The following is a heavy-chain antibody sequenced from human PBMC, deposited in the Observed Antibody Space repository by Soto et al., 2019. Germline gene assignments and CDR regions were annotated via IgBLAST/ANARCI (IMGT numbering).Heavy chain of an antibody. Sequence: GGSLRLSCAASGFTFSSYAMHWVRQAPGKGLEWVAVISYDGSNKYYADSVKGRFTISRDNSKNTLYLQMNSLRAEDTAVYYCARAKRWLQLTPSPFDPWGLGTLVTVSS. CDR1: GFTFSSYA. V-gene: IGHV3-30-3*01. D-gene: IGHD5-12*01. CDR3: ARAKRWLQLTPSPFDP. J-gene: IGHJ5*02. CDR2: ISYDGSNK.